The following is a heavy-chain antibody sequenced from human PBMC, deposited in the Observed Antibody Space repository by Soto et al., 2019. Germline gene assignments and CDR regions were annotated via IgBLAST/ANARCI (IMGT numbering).Heavy chain of an antibody. Sequence: QVQLVQSGAEVKKPGASVKVSCKASGYTFTSYGISWVRQAPGQGLEWMGWISAYNGNTNYAQKLQGRVTMTTDTSTSTAYRELRSLRSDDTAVYYCARDPGTDYGDYTFDYWGQGTLVTVSS. CDR1: GYTFTSYG. CDR2: ISAYNGNT. V-gene: IGHV1-18*01. CDR3: ARDPGTDYGDYTFDY. D-gene: IGHD4-17*01. J-gene: IGHJ4*02.